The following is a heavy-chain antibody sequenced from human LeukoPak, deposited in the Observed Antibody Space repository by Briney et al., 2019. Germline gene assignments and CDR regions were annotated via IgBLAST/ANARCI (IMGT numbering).Heavy chain of an antibody. CDR2: TYYRSKWYN. CDR1: GDSVSSNSAA. CDR3: AGSNHYDSTGYLYHLDY. D-gene: IGHD3-22*01. V-gene: IGHV6-1*01. Sequence: SQTLSLTCAISGDSVSSNSAAWNWIRQSPSRGLEWLGRTYYRSKWYNDYALSVKSRITINPDTSKNQFSLRLNSVTPEDTAVYYCAGSNHYDSTGYLYHLDYWGQGNLVTVSS. J-gene: IGHJ4*02.